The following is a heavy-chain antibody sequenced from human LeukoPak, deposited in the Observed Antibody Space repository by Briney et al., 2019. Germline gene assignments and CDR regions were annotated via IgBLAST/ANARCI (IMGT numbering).Heavy chain of an antibody. CDR3: AKMKGITMVRGTFDY. V-gene: IGHV3-23*01. D-gene: IGHD3-10*01. Sequence: GGSLRLSCAASGFTFSSYAVTWVRQAPGKGLEWVSSISGSGGNTYYADSVKGRFTFSRDNSKNTLYLQMSSLRAEDTAVYYCAKMKGITMVRGTFDYWGQGTLVTVSS. CDR1: GFTFSSYA. J-gene: IGHJ4*02. CDR2: ISGSGGNT.